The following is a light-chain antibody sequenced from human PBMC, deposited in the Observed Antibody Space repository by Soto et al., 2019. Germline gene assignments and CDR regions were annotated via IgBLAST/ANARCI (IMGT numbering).Light chain of an antibody. CDR1: QCINDW. V-gene: IGKV1-5*03. CDR2: KVS. Sequence: DIQMTQSPSPLSASVGDRVPITCRASQCINDWLAWYQQKPGKAPNVLLYKVSNLERGFPSRFSGSGSGSDLARTISSLQHKDFASHYWQQFERYSWRWGQGTKLDIK. CDR3: QQFERYSWR. J-gene: IGKJ1*01.